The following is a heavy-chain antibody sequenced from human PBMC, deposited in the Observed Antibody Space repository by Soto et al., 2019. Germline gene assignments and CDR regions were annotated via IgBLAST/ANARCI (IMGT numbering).Heavy chain of an antibody. V-gene: IGHV3-30-3*02. D-gene: IGHD5-18*01. CDR2: ISYDGSNK. CDR3: AKDFGYNYEYDAFDI. J-gene: IGHJ3*02. CDR1: GFTFSSYA. Sequence: SGFTFSSYAMHWVRQAPGKGLEWVAVISYDGSNKYCVDSVKGRFTISRDNSKNTLYLQMNSLRAEDTAVYYCAKDFGYNYEYDAFDIWGQGTMVTVSS.